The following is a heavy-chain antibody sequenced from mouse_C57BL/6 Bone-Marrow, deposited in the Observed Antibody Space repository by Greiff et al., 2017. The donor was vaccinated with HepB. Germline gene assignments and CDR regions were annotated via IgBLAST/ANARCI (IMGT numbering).Heavy chain of an antibody. D-gene: IGHD2-4*01. CDR2: INPNNGGT. Sequence: VQLQQSGPKLVKPGASVKISCKASGYTFTDYYMNWVKQSHGKSLEWIGDINPNNGGTSYNQKFKGKATLTVDKSSSTAYMELRSLTSEDSAVYYCARYDYDEVDYWGQGTTLTVSS. CDR1: GYTFTDYY. J-gene: IGHJ2*01. CDR3: ARYDYDEVDY. V-gene: IGHV1-26*01.